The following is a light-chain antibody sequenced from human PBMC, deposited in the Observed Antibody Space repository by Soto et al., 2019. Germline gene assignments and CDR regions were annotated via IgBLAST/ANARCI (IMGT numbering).Light chain of an antibody. J-gene: IGLJ1*01. CDR2: GNS. CDR1: SSNIGAGYD. CDR3: QSYDSSLSGHV. Sequence: ALTQPPSVSGAPGQRVTISCTGSSSNIGAGYDVHWYQQLPGTAPKLLIYGNSNRPSGVPDRFSGSKSGTSASLAITGLQAEDEADYYCQSYDSSLSGHVFGTGTKVTVL. V-gene: IGLV1-40*01.